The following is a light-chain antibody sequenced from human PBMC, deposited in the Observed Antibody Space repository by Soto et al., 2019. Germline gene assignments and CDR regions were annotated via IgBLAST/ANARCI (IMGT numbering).Light chain of an antibody. CDR3: QQRGNWPQT. CDR1: QSVDRY. CDR2: DAF. V-gene: IGKV3-11*01. Sequence: EVVLTQSPDTLSLSPGETATLSCRASQSVDRYVAWYQQKVGQAPRLLIYDAFNRATGIPARFSGSGSGTDFTLTISSLEPEDFAVYYCQQRGNWPQTFGPGTKVDI. J-gene: IGKJ3*01.